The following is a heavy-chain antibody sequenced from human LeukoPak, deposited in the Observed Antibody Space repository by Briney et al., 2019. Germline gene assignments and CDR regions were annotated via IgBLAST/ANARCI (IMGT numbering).Heavy chain of an antibody. J-gene: IGHJ3*02. D-gene: IGHD4/OR15-4a*01. CDR1: GASVSASGYF. V-gene: IGHV4-39*07. CDR3: ARDWDGAFDFNTFDI. Sequence: SETLSLTCTVSGASVSASGYFWGWIRQPPGKGLEWIGTLHYSGSTYYNTSLRCRVTISVDTSKNQFSLKLNSVTSADTAIYYCARDWDGAFDFNTFDIWGLGTMVTVSS. CDR2: LHYSGST.